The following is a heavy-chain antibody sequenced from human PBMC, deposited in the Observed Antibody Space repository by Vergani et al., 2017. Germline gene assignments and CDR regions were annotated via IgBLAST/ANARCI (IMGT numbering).Heavy chain of an antibody. CDR3: ARPGRDLVGATGAVDY. CDR2: INHSGST. Sequence: QAQLQESGPGLVKPPGTLSLTCAVSGVSIKSGFWWNWVRQPPGKGLEWIGEINHSGSTNYNPSLKSRVTISVDTSKNQFSLKLSSVTAADTAVYYCARPGRDLVGATGAVDYWGQGTLVTVSS. J-gene: IGHJ4*02. CDR1: GVSIKSGFW. V-gene: IGHV4-4*03. D-gene: IGHD1-26*01.